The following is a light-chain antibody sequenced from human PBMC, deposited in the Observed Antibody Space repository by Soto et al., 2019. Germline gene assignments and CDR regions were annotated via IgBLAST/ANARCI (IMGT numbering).Light chain of an antibody. CDR1: QSVNTN. CDR3: EQYNSWPPHT. V-gene: IGKV3-15*01. CDR2: GAS. J-gene: IGKJ2*01. Sequence: EIVMTQSPATLSVSPGESATLSCRASQSVNTNLAWYQQKPGRAPRLLIHGASTRATGIPARFSGSGSGTEFTLNIISLQSEDFAVYYCEQYNSWPPHTFGQGTKLEIK.